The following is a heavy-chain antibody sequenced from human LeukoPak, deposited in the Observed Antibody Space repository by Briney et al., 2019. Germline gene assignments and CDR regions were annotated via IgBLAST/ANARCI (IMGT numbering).Heavy chain of an antibody. CDR2: ISGDGGST. J-gene: IGHJ4*02. V-gene: IGHV3-43*02. D-gene: IGHD6-19*01. CDR3: ARESETSGWYDY. CDR1: GFIFDNYA. Sequence: GGSLRLSCAAPGFIFDNYAIHWVRQAPGKGLESVSLISGDGGSTFYADSVRGRFTISRDNTRKSLSLQMSSLGSEDTALYYCARESETSGWYDYWGQGTLVTVSS.